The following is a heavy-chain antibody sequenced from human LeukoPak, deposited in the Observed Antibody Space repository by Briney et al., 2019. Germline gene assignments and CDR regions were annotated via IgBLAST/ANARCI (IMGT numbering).Heavy chain of an antibody. V-gene: IGHV4-59*01. CDR3: ARGTRARLAAAGSGVYYYYYMDV. Sequence: PSETLSLTCTVSSGSISSYYWSWIRQPPGKGLEWIGYIYYSGSTNYNPSLKSRVTISVDTSKNQFSLKLSSVTAADTAVYYCARGTRARLAAAGSGVYYYYYMDVWGKGTTVTVSS. D-gene: IGHD6-13*01. CDR1: SGSISSYY. CDR2: IYYSGST. J-gene: IGHJ6*03.